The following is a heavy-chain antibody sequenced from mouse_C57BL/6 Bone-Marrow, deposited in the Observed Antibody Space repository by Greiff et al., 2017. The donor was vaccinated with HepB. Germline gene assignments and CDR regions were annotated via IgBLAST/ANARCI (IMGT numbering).Heavy chain of an antibody. CDR3: ASYGPYYYAMDY. J-gene: IGHJ4*01. V-gene: IGHV5-17*01. CDR2: ISSGSSTI. CDR1: GFTFSDYG. D-gene: IGHD1-1*01. Sequence: EVMLVESGGGLVKPGGSLKLSCAASGFTFSDYGMHWVRQAPEKGLEWVAYISSGSSTIYYADTVKGRFTISRDNAKNTLFLQMTSLRSEDTAMYYCASYGPYYYAMDYWGQGTSVTVSS.